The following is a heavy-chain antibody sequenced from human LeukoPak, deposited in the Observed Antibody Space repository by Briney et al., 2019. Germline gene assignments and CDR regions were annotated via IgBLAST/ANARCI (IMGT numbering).Heavy chain of an antibody. CDR1: GGSFSGYY. CDR3: ASLSKIAVAGTEMNYYYYGMGV. Sequence: SETLSLTCAVYGGSFSGYYWSWIRQPPGKGLEWIGEINHSGSTNYNPSLKSRVTISVDTSKNQFSLKLSSVTAADTAVYYCASLSKIAVAGTEMNYYYYGMGVWGQGTTVTVSS. V-gene: IGHV4-34*01. J-gene: IGHJ6*02. CDR2: INHSGST. D-gene: IGHD6-19*01.